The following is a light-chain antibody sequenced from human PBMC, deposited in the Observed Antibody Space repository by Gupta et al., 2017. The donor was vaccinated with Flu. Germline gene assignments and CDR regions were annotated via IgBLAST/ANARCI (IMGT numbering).Light chain of an antibody. J-gene: IGKJ4*01. V-gene: IGKV4-1*01. CDR1: PSVLWSSNNWNY. Sequence: NCKSSPSVLWSSNNWNYLSWYQQRPGQPPKVLIYWASTRESGVPDRFSGSGSGTDFTLTINGLQAEDVAVYYGQQYYTTPVTFGGGTKVEVK. CDR2: WAS. CDR3: QQYYTTPVT.